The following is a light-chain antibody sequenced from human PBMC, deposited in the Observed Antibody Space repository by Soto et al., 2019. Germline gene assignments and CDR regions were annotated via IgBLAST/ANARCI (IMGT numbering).Light chain of an antibody. Sequence: QSVLTLAASVSGSPGQSITISCTGTSSDVGGYHYVSWYQHHPDKAPKLMIYDVSNRPSGVSNRFSGSKSGNTASLTISGLQAEDEADYYCTSDTITSSYVFSTVPKV. CDR3: TSDTITSSYV. CDR1: SSDVGGYHY. CDR2: DVS. J-gene: IGLJ1*01. V-gene: IGLV2-14*03.